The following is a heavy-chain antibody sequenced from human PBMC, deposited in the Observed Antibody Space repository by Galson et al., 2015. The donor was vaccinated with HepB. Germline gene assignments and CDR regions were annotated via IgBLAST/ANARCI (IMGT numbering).Heavy chain of an antibody. D-gene: IGHD3-22*01. CDR3: ARAAKYSYDSSTYGLDV. J-gene: IGHJ6*02. CDR2: ISAYNGNA. CDR1: GYSFTSYG. V-gene: IGHV1-18*04. Sequence: SVKVSCKASGYSFTSYGISWVRQAPGQGLEWMGWISAYNGNANYAQKLQGRVSMTTDTSASTAYMELRSLKSDDTALYYCARAAKYSYDSSTYGLDVWGQGTTVTVSS.